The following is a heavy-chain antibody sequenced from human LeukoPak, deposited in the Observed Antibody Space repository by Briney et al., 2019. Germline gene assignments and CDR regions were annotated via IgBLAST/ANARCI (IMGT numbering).Heavy chain of an antibody. J-gene: IGHJ4*02. CDR1: GFTFSSYA. CDR3: AQGYSSGWFPY. D-gene: IGHD6-19*01. CDR2: TSGSGGST. V-gene: IGHV3-23*01. Sequence: GGSLRLSCAASGFTFSSYAMSWVRQAPGKGLEWVSGTSGSGGSTYYAGSVKGRFTISRDNSKNTLYLQMNSLRVEDTAVYYCAQGYSSGWFPYWGQGTLVTVSS.